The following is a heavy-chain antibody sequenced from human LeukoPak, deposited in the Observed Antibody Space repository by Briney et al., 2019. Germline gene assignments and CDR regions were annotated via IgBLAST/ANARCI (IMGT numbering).Heavy chain of an antibody. CDR3: ARDANPIRGGDWTYYYYYGMDV. CDR1: GYTFTSYY. D-gene: IGHD2-21*02. J-gene: IGHJ6*02. Sequence: ASVKVSCKASGYTFTSYYIHWVRQPPGQGQEWVGIINPGCGNTGLAQKFQGRLTMTRDTSTSTVYMELSSLRSEDTAVYYCARDANPIRGGDWTYYYYYGMDVWGQGTTVTVSS. CDR2: INPGCGNT. V-gene: IGHV1-46*01.